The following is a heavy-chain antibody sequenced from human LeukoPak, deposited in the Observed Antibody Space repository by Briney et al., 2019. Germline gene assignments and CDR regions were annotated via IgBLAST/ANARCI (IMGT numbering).Heavy chain of an antibody. CDR3: AKDSSSWYEVDY. CDR2: ISGSGGST. CDR1: GFTFSSYA. V-gene: IGHV3-23*01. J-gene: IGHJ4*02. D-gene: IGHD6-13*01. Sequence: GGSLRLSCAASGFTFSSYAMSWVRQAPGKGLEWVSAISGSGGSTYYADSVKGRFTISRDNSKNTLYLQMNSLRAKDTAVYYCAKDSSSWYEVDYWGQGTLVTVSS.